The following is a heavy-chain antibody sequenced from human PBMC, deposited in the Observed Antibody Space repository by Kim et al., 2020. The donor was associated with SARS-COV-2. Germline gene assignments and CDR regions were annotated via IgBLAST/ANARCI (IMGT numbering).Heavy chain of an antibody. CDR1: GYSFTSYW. CDR3: ARHKPNNYYDSSGYYIQNGFDY. Sequence: GESLKISCKGSGYSFTSYWIGWVRQMPGKGLEWMGIIYPGDSDTRYSPSFQGQVTISADKSISTAYLQWSSLKASDTAMYYCARHKPNNYYDSSGYYIQNGFDYWGQGTLVTVSS. CDR2: IYPGDSDT. D-gene: IGHD3-22*01. V-gene: IGHV5-51*01. J-gene: IGHJ4*02.